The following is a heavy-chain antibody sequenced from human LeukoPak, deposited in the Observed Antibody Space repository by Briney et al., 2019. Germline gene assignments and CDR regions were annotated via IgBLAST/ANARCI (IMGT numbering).Heavy chain of an antibody. V-gene: IGHV5-51*01. CDR3: AKSYSYGYDYFDY. J-gene: IGHJ4*02. Sequence: GESLKISCKGSGYSFTSYWIGWVRQMPGKGLEWTGIIYPGDSDTRYSPSFQGQVTISADKSISTAYLQWSSLKASDTAMYYCAKSYSYGYDYFDYWGQGTLVTVSS. CDR1: GYSFTSYW. D-gene: IGHD5-18*01. CDR2: IYPGDSDT.